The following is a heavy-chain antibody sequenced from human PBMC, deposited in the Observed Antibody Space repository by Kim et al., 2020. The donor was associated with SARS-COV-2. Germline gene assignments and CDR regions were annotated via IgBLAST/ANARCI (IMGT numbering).Heavy chain of an antibody. Sequence: TGYAQKFQGRVTMTRDASTSTVYMELSSLRSEDTAVYYGARCRLPGSGYYSIGYWGQGTLVTVSS. CDR2: T. CDR3: ARCRLPGSGYYSIGY. D-gene: IGHD3-22*01. V-gene: IGHV1-46*01. J-gene: IGHJ4*02.